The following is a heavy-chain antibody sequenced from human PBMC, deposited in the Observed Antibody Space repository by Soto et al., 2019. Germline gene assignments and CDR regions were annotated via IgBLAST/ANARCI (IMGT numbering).Heavy chain of an antibody. Sequence: PGGSLRLSCAASGFTFSSYGMHWVRQAPGKGLEWVAVIWYDGSNKYYADSVKGRFTISRDNSKNTLYLQMNSLRAEDTAVYYCARDRFVYYYDSSGGFDSWGQGTLVTVSS. CDR1: GFTFSSYG. CDR2: IWYDGSNK. D-gene: IGHD3-22*01. J-gene: IGHJ4*02. CDR3: ARDRFVYYYDSSGGFDS. V-gene: IGHV3-33*01.